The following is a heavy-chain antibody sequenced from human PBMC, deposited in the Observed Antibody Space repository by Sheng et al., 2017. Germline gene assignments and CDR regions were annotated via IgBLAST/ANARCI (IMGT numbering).Heavy chain of an antibody. CDR1: GFTFSDYY. D-gene: IGHD3-3*01. CDR3: ARDLRVRGYYRVGYYYGMDV. Sequence: PGGSLRLSCAASGFTFSDYYMSWIRQAPGKGLEWVSYISSSGSTIYYADSVKGRFTISRDNAKNSLYLQMNSLRAEDTAVYYCARDLRVRGYYRVGYYYGMDVWGQGTTVTVSS. V-gene: IGHV3-11*01. J-gene: IGHJ6*02. CDR2: ISSSGSTI.